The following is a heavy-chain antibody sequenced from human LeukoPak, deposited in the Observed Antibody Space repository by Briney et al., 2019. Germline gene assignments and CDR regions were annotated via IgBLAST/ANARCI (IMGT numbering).Heavy chain of an antibody. CDR2: IYSGGST. Sequence: GGSLRLSCAASGFTVSSNYMSWVRQAPGKGLEWVSVIYSGGSTYYADSVKGRFTISRDNSKNTLYLQMNSLRAEDTAVYYCARGGSGWYGHYFDYWGQGTLVTVSS. D-gene: IGHD6-19*01. V-gene: IGHV3-66*01. CDR3: ARGGSGWYGHYFDY. CDR1: GFTVSSNY. J-gene: IGHJ4*02.